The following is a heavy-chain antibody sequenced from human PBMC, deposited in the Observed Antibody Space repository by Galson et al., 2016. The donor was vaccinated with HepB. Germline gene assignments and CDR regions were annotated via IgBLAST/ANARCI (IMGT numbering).Heavy chain of an antibody. J-gene: IGHJ4*02. CDR3: AIPYYDSSGYYWGFDY. CDR1: GYSFTSYW. Sequence: QSGAEVKKPGESLKISCKGSGYSFTSYWIGWVRQMPGKGLEWMGIIYPGDSDTRYSPSFQGQVTISADKSISTAYLQWRSLKASDTAMYYCAIPYYDSSGYYWGFDYWGQGTLVTVSS. D-gene: IGHD3-22*01. CDR2: IYPGDSDT. V-gene: IGHV5-51*01.